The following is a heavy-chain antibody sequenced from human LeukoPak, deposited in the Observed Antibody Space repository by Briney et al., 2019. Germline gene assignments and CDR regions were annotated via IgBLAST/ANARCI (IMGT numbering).Heavy chain of an antibody. J-gene: IGHJ3*02. D-gene: IGHD5-18*01. CDR3: AKDAYSYGFDAFDI. CDR1: GFTFDDYA. CDR2: ISWNSGSI. V-gene: IGHV3-9*01. Sequence: GGSLRLSCAASGFTFDDYAMHWVRQAPGKGLEWASGISWNSGSIGYADSVKGRFTISRDNAKNSLYLQMNSLRAEDTALYYCAKDAYSYGFDAFDIWGQGTMVTVSS.